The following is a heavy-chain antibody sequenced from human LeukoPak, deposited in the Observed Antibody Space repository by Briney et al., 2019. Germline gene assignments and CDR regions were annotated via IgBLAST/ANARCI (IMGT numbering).Heavy chain of an antibody. V-gene: IGHV4-31*03. CDR3: ARGEMATTYYFDY. CDR2: IYYSGSS. Sequence: SSETLSLTCTVSGGSISSGGYYWSWIRQHPGKGLEWIGYIYYSGSSYYNPSLKSRVTISVDTSKNQFSLKLTSVTAADTAVYYCARGEMATTYYFDYWGQGTLVTVSS. CDR1: GGSISSGGYY. D-gene: IGHD5-24*01. J-gene: IGHJ4*02.